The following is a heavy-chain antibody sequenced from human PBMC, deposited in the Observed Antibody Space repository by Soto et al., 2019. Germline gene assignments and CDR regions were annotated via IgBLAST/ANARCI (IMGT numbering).Heavy chain of an antibody. J-gene: IGHJ4*02. D-gene: IGHD2-2*01. CDR1: EFTFSSYG. CDR3: AKLRCSSTSCPDRVDY. V-gene: IGHV3-33*06. Sequence: SLRVCWAAAEFTFSSYGVHWVLQAPGKGLEWVAVIWYDGSNKYYADSVKGRFTISRDNSKNTLYLQMNSLRAEDTAVYYCAKLRCSSTSCPDRVDYWGQGTLVTVSS. CDR2: IWYDGSNK.